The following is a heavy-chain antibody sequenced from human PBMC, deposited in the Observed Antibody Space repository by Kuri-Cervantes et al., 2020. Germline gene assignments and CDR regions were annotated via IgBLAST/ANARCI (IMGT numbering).Heavy chain of an antibody. Sequence: GGSLRLSCAASGFTFSSYAMHWVRQAPGKGLEWVAVISYDGSNKYYADSVKGRFTISRDNSKNTLYLQMNSLRAEDTAVYYCARGEGAAAGTSYWGQGTLVTVSS. CDR3: ARGEGAAAGTSY. D-gene: IGHD6-13*01. V-gene: IGHV3-30-3*01. CDR1: GFTFSSYA. J-gene: IGHJ4*02. CDR2: ISYDGSNK.